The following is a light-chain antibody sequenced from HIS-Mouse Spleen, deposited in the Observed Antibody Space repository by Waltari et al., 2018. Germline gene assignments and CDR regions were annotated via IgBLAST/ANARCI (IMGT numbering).Light chain of an antibody. CDR2: DTS. Sequence: QAVVTQEPSLTVSPGGTVTLTCGSSTGAVPSGHYPYWFQQKPGQAPRTLIYDTSNKHSWTPARFSGSLLGGKAALTLSGAQPEDEAEYYCLLSYSGAQWVFGGGTKLTVL. V-gene: IGLV7-46*01. J-gene: IGLJ3*02. CDR1: TGAVPSGHY. CDR3: LLSYSGAQWV.